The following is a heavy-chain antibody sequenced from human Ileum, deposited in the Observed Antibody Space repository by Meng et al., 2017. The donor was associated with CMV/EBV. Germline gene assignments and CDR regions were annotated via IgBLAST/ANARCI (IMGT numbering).Heavy chain of an antibody. CDR3: AKDVCNITTCSDEDSYGMDV. D-gene: IGHD2/OR15-2a*01. J-gene: IGHJ6*02. V-gene: IGHV3-11*01. CDR2: ISTTGSTI. CDR1: GFTFSDYY. Sequence: GESLKISCAASGFTFSDYYMSWVRQAPGQGLEWLSYISTTGSTIHYADSVKGRFTISRDNAKNSLELQMGSLRAEDTSVYYCAKDVCNITTCSDEDSYGMDVWGQGTLVTVSS.